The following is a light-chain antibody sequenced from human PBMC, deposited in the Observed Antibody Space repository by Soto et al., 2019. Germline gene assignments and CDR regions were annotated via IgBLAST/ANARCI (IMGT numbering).Light chain of an antibody. CDR1: QSVSRR. J-gene: IGKJ4*01. Sequence: EFVLTQSPGTLSLSPGGRATLSCRASQSVSRRLAWYQQKPGQAPRLLIYGASTRATGIPARFSGSGSGTEFTLTISSLQSEDFAVYYCQQYNNWPPTFGGGTKVDIK. CDR2: GAS. V-gene: IGKV3-15*01. CDR3: QQYNNWPPT.